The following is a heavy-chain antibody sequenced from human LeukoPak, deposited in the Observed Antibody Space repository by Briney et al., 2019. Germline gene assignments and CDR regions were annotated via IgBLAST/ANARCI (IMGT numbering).Heavy chain of an antibody. CDR2: ITDGAIST. CDR1: GFTFSSYA. D-gene: IGHD6-19*01. V-gene: IGHV3-23*01. CDR3: AKERQWLVLGYDY. J-gene: IGHJ4*02. Sequence: PGGSLRLSCAASGFTFSSYAMSWVRQAPGKGLEWVSTITDGAISTYYADSVKGRFTISRDNSKNTLYLQMNTLRAEDTAVYYCAKERQWLVLGYDYWGQGTLVTVSS.